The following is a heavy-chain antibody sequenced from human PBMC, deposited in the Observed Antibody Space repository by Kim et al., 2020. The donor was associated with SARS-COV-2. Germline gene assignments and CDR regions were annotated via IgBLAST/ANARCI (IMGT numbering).Heavy chain of an antibody. CDR2: ISGGGGNT. D-gene: IGHD3-22*01. V-gene: IGHV3-23*01. Sequence: GGSLRLSCEGSGFTFSSYAMSWVRQAPGKGLEWVSGISGGGGNTYYADSVEGRFTISRDNSKNTLYLQMNSLRAEDMAIYYCAKGDQIVIYYDRGLDDWGQGTLVTVSS. CDR3: AKGDQIVIYYDRGLDD. J-gene: IGHJ4*02. CDR1: GFTFSSYA.